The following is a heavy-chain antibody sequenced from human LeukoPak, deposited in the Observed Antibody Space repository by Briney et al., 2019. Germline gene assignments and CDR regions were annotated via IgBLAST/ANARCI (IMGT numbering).Heavy chain of an antibody. CDR1: GFTFSSYA. Sequence: GGSLRLSCAASGFTFSSYAMHWVRQAPGKGLEWVAVISYDGSNKYYADSVKGRFTISRDNSKNTLYLQMNSLRAEDTAVYYCVPSGSHYYFDYWGQGSLVAVSS. D-gene: IGHD1-26*01. V-gene: IGHV3-30-3*01. CDR2: ISYDGSNK. J-gene: IGHJ4*02. CDR3: VPSGSHYYFDY.